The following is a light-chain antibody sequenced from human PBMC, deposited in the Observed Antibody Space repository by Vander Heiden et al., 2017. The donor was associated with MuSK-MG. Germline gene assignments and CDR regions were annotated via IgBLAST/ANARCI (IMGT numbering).Light chain of an antibody. CDR1: SSNIGAGYD. V-gene: IGLV1-40*01. CDR2: GNS. CDR3: QSYDTSRSGPVA. Sequence: QSVLTQPPSVSGAPGQRVTISCTGSSSNIGAGYDVHWYQQLPGTAPKLLIFGNSNRPSGVPDRFSGSKSGTSASLAITGLQAEEEADYYCQSYDTSRSGPVAFGGGTKLTVL. J-gene: IGLJ2*01.